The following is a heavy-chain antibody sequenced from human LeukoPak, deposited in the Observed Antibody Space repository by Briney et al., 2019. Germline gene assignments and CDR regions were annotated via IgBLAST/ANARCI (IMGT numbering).Heavy chain of an antibody. J-gene: IGHJ5*02. CDR3: ARHWPYCSSTSCYQRPGWFDH. CDR2: IYYSGST. CDR1: GGSISSYY. D-gene: IGHD2-2*01. V-gene: IGHV4-59*08. Sequence: SETLSLTCTVSGGSISSYYWSWIRQPPGKGLEWIGYIYYSGSTNYNPSLKSRVTISVDTSKNQFSLKLSSVTAADTAVYYCARHWPYCSSTSCYQRPGWFDHWGQGTLVTVSS.